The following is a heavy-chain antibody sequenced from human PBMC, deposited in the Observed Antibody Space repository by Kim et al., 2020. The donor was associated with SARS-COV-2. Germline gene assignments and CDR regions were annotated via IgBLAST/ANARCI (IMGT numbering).Heavy chain of an antibody. CDR3: TTDDGYCGITSCPYSFAY. CDR2: IKSKTDGGTT. V-gene: IGHV3-15*01. Sequence: GGSLRLSCAASGFTFSNAWMSWVRQAPGKGLEWVGRIKSKTDGGTTDYAAPAKGRFTISRDDSKNTLYLQMNSLKTEDTAVYYCTTDDGYCGITSCPYSFAYWGQGTLVTVLS. CDR1: GFTFSNAW. J-gene: IGHJ4*02. D-gene: IGHD2-2*01.